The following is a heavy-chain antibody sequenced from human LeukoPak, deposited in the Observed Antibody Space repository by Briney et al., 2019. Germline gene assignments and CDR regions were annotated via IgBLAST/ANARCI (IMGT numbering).Heavy chain of an antibody. CDR1: GGSISSYY. CDR2: IYYSGST. Sequence: SGTLSLTCTVSGGSISSYYWSWIRQPPGKGLEWIGYIYYSGSTNYNPSLKSRVTISVDTSKNQFSLKLSSVTAADTAVYYCARDTHYYDSSGYKEYFDLWGRGTLVTVSS. CDR3: ARDTHYYDSSGYKEYFDL. D-gene: IGHD3-22*01. V-gene: IGHV4-59*01. J-gene: IGHJ2*01.